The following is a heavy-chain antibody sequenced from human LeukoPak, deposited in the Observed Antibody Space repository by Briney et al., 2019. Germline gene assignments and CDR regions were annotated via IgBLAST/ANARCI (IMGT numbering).Heavy chain of an antibody. CDR3: AREAGLSTRRRLDY. CDR2: ISYDGSNK. D-gene: IGHD4/OR15-4a*01. CDR1: GFTFSSYA. V-gene: IGHV3-30-3*01. J-gene: IGHJ4*02. Sequence: PGRSLRLSCAASGFTFSSYAMHWVRQAPGKGLEWVAVISYDGSNKYYADSVKGRFTISRDSSKNMLYLQMNSLRTEDTALYYCAREAGLSTRRRLDYWGQGTLVTVSS.